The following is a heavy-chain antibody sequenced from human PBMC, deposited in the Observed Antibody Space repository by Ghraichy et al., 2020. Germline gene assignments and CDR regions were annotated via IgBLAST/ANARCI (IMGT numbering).Heavy chain of an antibody. CDR2: ISGSGGST. Sequence: LSLTCAASGFTFSSYAMSWVRQAPGKGLEWVSAISGSGGSTYYADSVKGRFTISRDNSKNTLYLQMNSLRAEDTAVYYCAKGKPMIVVVPNDYWGQGTLVTVSS. D-gene: IGHD3-22*01. CDR3: AKGKPMIVVVPNDY. CDR1: GFTFSSYA. V-gene: IGHV3-23*01. J-gene: IGHJ4*02.